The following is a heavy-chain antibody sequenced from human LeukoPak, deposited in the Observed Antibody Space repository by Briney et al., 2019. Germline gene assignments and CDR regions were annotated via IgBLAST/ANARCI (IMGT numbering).Heavy chain of an antibody. CDR3: ASDGHTGTAVYYFDY. Sequence: GRSLRLSCAASGFTFSGYGMHWVRQAPGKGLEWVAVISYDGSNKYYADSVKGRLTISRDNSKNTLYLQMNSLRAEDTAVYYCASDGHTGTAVYYFDYWGQGTLVTVSS. CDR2: ISYDGSNK. V-gene: IGHV3-30*03. J-gene: IGHJ4*02. CDR1: GFTFSGYG. D-gene: IGHD5-18*01.